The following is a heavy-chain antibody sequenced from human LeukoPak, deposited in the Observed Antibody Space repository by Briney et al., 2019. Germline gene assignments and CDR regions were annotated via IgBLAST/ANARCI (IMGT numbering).Heavy chain of an antibody. CDR3: ARDKGTREYNWNDGGAFDI. J-gene: IGHJ3*02. D-gene: IGHD1-1*01. CDR2: INPNSGGT. CDR1: GYTFTGYY. V-gene: IGHV1-2*02. Sequence: ASVKVSCKASGYTFTGYYMHLVRQAPGQGLEWMGWINPNSGGTNYAQKFQGRVTMTRDTSNSTAYMELSRLRSDDTAVYYCARDKGTREYNWNDGGAFDIWGQGTMATVSS.